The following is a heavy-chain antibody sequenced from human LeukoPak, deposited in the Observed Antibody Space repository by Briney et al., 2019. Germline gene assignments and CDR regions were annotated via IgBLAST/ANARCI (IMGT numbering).Heavy chain of an antibody. D-gene: IGHD3-10*01. CDR2: IHHTGTT. Sequence: PPETLSLTCTVSGGSISTNAYYWGWIRQPPGKGLEWITEIHHTGTTYYTPSLKSRVTISVDTSNNHFSLKLNSVTAADTAVYYCARVTYNGYQHFDYWGQGILVTVSS. CDR3: ARVTYNGYQHFDY. V-gene: IGHV4-39*07. J-gene: IGHJ4*02. CDR1: GGSISTNAYY.